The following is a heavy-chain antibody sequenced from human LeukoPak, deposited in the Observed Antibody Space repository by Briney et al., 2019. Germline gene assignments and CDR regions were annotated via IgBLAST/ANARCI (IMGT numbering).Heavy chain of an antibody. CDR3: ARVGGGREIDH. J-gene: IGHJ4*02. D-gene: IGHD3-16*01. Sequence: SETLSLTCAVYGGSFSGYYWSWIRQPPGKGLEWIGEINHSGSTNYNPSLKSRVTISVDTSKNQFSLKLSSVTAADTAVYYCARVGGGREIDHWGQGTLVTVSS. CDR2: INHSGST. CDR1: GGSFSGYY. V-gene: IGHV4-34*01.